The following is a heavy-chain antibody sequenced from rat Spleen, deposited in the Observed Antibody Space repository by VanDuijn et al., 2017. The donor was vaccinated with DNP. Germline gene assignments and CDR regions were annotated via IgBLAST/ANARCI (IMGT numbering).Heavy chain of an antibody. J-gene: IGHJ2*01. CDR1: GFTFSNYW. CDR2: ISYEGSTT. D-gene: IGHD1-12*02. Sequence: EVQLVESGGGLVQPGRSMKLSCTASGFTFSNYWMTWIRQAPGKGLEWVASISYEGSTTYYGDSVKGRFSLSRDNAKSTLYLQLNSLRSEDTATYYCSSNPHVRTTAPSVCRTPYSESYYCAGYYYDGNYYYGNFDYWGQGVMVTVSS. CDR3: SSNPHVRTTAPSVCRTPYSESYYCAGYYYDGNYYYGNFDY. V-gene: IGHV5-22*01.